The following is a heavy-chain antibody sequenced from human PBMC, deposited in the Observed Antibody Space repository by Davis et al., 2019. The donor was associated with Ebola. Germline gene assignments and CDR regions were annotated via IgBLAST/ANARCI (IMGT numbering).Heavy chain of an antibody. CDR2: IYYSGST. J-gene: IGHJ4*02. CDR3: ARGEQLVGYFDY. Sequence: PSETLSLTCTVSGGSISSYYWSWIRQPPGKGLEWIGYIYYSGSTNYNPSLKSRVTISVDKSKNQFSLKLSSVTAADTAVYYCARGEQLVGYFDYWGQGTLVTVSS. D-gene: IGHD6-6*01. V-gene: IGHV4-59*12. CDR1: GGSISSYY.